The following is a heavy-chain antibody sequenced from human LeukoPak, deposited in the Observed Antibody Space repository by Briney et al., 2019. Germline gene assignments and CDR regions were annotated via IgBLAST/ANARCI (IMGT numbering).Heavy chain of an antibody. Sequence: SQTLSLTCTVSGGSISSGGYYWSWIRQPPGKGLEWIGYIYHSGSTYYNPSLKSRVTISVDRSKNQFSLKLSSVTAADTAVYYCARMGYSGYEVDYWGQGTLVTVSS. CDR2: IYHSGST. V-gene: IGHV4-30-2*02. CDR3: ARMGYSGYEVDY. CDR1: GGSISSGGYY. J-gene: IGHJ4*02. D-gene: IGHD5-12*01.